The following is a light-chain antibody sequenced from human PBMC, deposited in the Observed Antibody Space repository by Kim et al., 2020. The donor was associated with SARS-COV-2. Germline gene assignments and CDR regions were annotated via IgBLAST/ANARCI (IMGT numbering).Light chain of an antibody. CDR3: QTWGTGIRV. Sequence: APVKLTCTLSSGHSSYALAWHQQQPEKGPRYLMKLKSDGSHSRGDGIPDRFSGSSSGAERYLTISSLQSDDEADYYCQTWGTGIRVFGGGTQLTVL. V-gene: IGLV4-69*01. CDR1: SGHSSYA. J-gene: IGLJ3*02. CDR2: LKSDGSH.